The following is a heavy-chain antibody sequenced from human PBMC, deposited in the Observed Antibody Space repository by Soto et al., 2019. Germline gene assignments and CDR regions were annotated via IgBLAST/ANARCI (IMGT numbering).Heavy chain of an antibody. J-gene: IGHJ4*02. V-gene: IGHV3-30*18. CDR2: ISYDGSNK. Sequence: QVQLVESGGGVVQPGRSLRLSCAASGFTFSSYGMHWVRQAPGKGLEWVAVISYDGSNKYYADSVKGRFTISRDNSKNTLYLQMNSLRAEDTAVYYYAKDRVDTAMDYWGQGTLVTVSS. D-gene: IGHD5-18*01. CDR3: AKDRVDTAMDY. CDR1: GFTFSSYG.